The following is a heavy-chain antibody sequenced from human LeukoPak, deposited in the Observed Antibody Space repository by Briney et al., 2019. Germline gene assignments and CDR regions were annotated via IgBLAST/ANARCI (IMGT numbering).Heavy chain of an antibody. CDR3: ARDGSTVTTPLDY. Sequence: PSETLSLTCTVSGGSISSSSYYWSWIRQPPGKGLEWSGYIYYSGSTNYNPSLKSRVTISVDTSKNQFSLKLSSVTAADTAVYYCARDGSTVTTPLDYWGQGTLVTVSS. CDR1: GGSISSSSYY. D-gene: IGHD4-17*01. CDR2: IYYSGST. J-gene: IGHJ4*02. V-gene: IGHV4-61*01.